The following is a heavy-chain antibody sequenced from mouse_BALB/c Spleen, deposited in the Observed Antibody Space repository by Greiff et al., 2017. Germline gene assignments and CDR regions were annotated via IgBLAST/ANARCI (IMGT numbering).Heavy chain of an antibody. D-gene: IGHD2-2*01. Sequence: EVQLQQSGTVLARPGASVKMSCKASGYTFTSYWMHWVKQRPGQGLEWIGAIYPGNSDTSYNQKFKGKAKLTAVTSTSTAYMELSSLTNEDSAVYYCTRGYDYYYAMDYWGQGTSVTVSS. J-gene: IGHJ4*01. V-gene: IGHV1-5*01. CDR1: GYTFTSYW. CDR2: IYPGNSDT. CDR3: TRGYDYYYAMDY.